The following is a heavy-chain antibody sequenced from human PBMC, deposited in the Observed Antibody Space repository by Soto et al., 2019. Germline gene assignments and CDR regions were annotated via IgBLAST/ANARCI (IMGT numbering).Heavy chain of an antibody. CDR1: GASISSSRSY. CDR2: FYYTGGT. V-gene: IGHV4-39*01. D-gene: IGHD3-3*01. Sequence: PSETLSLTCTVSGASISSSRSYWGWVRQPPGKGLEWIVSFYYTGGTYSTYYNPSLKSRVTISVDTSKSQFSLNLRSVTAADTAVYYCASPRQGNYDFLSGYYALDYWGQGTLVIVSS. J-gene: IGHJ4*02. CDR3: ASPRQGNYDFLSGYYALDY.